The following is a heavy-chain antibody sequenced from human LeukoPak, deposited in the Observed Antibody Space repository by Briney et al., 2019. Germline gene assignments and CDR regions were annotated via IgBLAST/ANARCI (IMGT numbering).Heavy chain of an antibody. CDR2: IIPIFGTA. Sequence: ASVKVSCKASGGTFISYAISWVRQAPGQGLEWMGGIIPIFGTANYAQKFQGRDTITADESTSTAYMELSSLRSEDTAVYYCARLVVVVAATDYWGQGTLVTVSS. V-gene: IGHV1-69*13. CDR1: GGTFISYA. CDR3: ARLVVVVAATDY. J-gene: IGHJ4*02. D-gene: IGHD2-15*01.